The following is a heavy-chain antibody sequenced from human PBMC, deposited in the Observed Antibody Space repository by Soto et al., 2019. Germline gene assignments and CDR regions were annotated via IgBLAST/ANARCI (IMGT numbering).Heavy chain of an antibody. J-gene: IGHJ5*02. D-gene: IGHD2-15*01. V-gene: IGHV4-34*01. CDR2: INHSGIT. Sequence: SETLSLTGAVYGGSFSGYYLSWIRQPPGKGLEWIVEINHSGITNYNPSLKSRVTISVDTSKNQFSMKLSSVTAADTAVYYCARIRGYCSGDSCSFDPWGQGTLVTISS. CDR1: GGSFSGYY. CDR3: ARIRGYCSGDSCSFDP.